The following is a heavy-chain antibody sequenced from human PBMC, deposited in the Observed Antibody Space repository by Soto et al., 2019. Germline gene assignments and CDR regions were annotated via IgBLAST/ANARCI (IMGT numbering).Heavy chain of an antibody. J-gene: IGHJ3*02. D-gene: IGHD4-17*01. CDR3: ARTHYETAFDI. CDR1: GGSFSSGGSY. CDR2: LYYSGGT. V-gene: IGHV4-31*03. Sequence: QVQLQESGPGLVKPSQTLSLTCTVSGGSFSSGGSYWSWIRQHPGKGLYWVGYLYYSGGTYYNPSLKNRATIPVDTSKNQLTLKLTSVTAADTAVYYCARTHYETAFDIWGQGTMVTVSS.